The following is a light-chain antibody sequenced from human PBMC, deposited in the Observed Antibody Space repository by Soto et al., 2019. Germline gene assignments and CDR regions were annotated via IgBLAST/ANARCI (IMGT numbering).Light chain of an antibody. J-gene: IGKJ1*01. CDR1: QVISTY. V-gene: IGKV1-39*01. Sequence: DIQMTQSPSSLSASVGYRFTITCRASQVISTYLNWYQQKPWKAPKLLIYAASSLQSGVPSRFSCSGSETDFTLTIRSLKPENFATYSCQQSYNTTWTFGQGTTVDIK. CDR2: AAS. CDR3: QQSYNTTWT.